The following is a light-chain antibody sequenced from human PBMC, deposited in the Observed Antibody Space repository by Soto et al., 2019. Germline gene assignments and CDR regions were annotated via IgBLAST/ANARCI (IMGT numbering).Light chain of an antibody. Sequence: EVVMTQSPATVSMSPGERATLSCRASQSVSSLLAWYQQKPGQAPRLLIYSTSTRATGIPARFSGSGSGTEFTLTISSLQSEDFAVYYCQQYNNWPRTFGQGTKVDI. CDR3: QQYNNWPRT. V-gene: IGKV3-15*01. CDR1: QSVSSL. CDR2: STS. J-gene: IGKJ1*01.